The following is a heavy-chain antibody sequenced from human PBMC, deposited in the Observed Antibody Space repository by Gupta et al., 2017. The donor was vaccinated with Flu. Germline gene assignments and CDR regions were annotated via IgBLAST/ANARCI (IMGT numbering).Heavy chain of an antibody. CDR2: IWYDGSNK. CDR3: ARDIASGWYRDLFDI. Sequence: QVQLVESGGGVVQPGRSLRLSCAASGFTFSSYGMHWVRQAPGKGLEWVAVIWYDGSNKYYADSVKGRFTISRDNSKNTLYLQMNSLRAEDTAVYYCARDIASGWYRDLFDIWGQGTMVTVSS. CDR1: GFTFSSYG. V-gene: IGHV3-33*01. J-gene: IGHJ3*02. D-gene: IGHD6-19*01.